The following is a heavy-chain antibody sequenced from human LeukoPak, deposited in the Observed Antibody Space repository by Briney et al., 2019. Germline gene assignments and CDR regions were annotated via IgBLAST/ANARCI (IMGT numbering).Heavy chain of an antibody. D-gene: IGHD5-18*01. CDR1: GFTFDDYA. V-gene: IGHV3-43*02. J-gene: IGHJ4*02. CDR2: ISGDGGST. Sequence: GGSLRLSCAASGFTFDDYAMHWVRQAPGKGLEWVSLISGDGGSTYYADSVKGRFTISRDNSKNSLYLQMSSLRTEDTALYYCATQGGYSYGFTYYFDYWGQGTLVTVSS. CDR3: ATQGGYSYGFTYYFDY.